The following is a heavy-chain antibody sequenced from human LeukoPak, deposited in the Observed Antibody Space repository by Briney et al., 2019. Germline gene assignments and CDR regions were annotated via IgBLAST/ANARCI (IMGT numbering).Heavy chain of an antibody. D-gene: IGHD3-22*01. Sequence: GGSLRLSCAASGFTFSNYAMSWVRQAPGKGLKWVSGISGSGGSTNYADSVEGRLIISRDNSKNTLYLQMNSLRAEDTAVYYCAKDGYYDSSGSPTGYFDYWGQGTLVTVSS. CDR1: GFTFSNYA. CDR3: AKDGYYDSSGSPTGYFDY. V-gene: IGHV3-23*01. CDR2: ISGSGGST. J-gene: IGHJ4*02.